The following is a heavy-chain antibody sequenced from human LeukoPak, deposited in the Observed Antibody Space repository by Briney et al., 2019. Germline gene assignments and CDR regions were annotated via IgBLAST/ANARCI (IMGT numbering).Heavy chain of an antibody. CDR1: GGSISSYY. CDR2: IYSSGST. D-gene: IGHD2-15*01. V-gene: IGHV4-4*07. Sequence: SETLSLTCTVSGGSISSYYWSWIRQPAGKGLEWIGRIYSSGSTSYNPSLKSRVTMSVDTSKNQFSLKLSSVTAADTAVYYCARVEIRAASFDFWGQGTLVTVSS. J-gene: IGHJ4*02. CDR3: ARVEIRAASFDF.